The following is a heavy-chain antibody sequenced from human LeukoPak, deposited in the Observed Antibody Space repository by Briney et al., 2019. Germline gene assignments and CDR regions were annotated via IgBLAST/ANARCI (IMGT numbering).Heavy chain of an antibody. CDR1: GFTFTSYT. Sequence: GGSLRLSCAASGFTFTSYTMTWVRQAPGKGLEWVSAISGSGGSTYYANSVKGRFTISRDNSKNTLYLQMNSLRADDTAVYYCAKDRYGDYSFDYWGQGTLATVSS. CDR3: AKDRYGDYSFDY. J-gene: IGHJ4*02. D-gene: IGHD4-17*01. V-gene: IGHV3-23*01. CDR2: ISGSGGST.